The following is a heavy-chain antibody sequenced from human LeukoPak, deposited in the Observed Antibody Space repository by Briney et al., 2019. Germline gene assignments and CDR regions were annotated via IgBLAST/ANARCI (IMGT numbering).Heavy chain of an antibody. V-gene: IGHV3-11*01. D-gene: IGHD2-21*02. CDR2: ISSSGSTI. CDR3: ATTWNCGGDCDNWFDP. Sequence: PGGSLRLSCAASGFTFSDYYMSWIRQAPGKGLEWVSYISSSGSTIYCADSVKGRFTISRDNAKNSLYLQMNSLRAEDTAVYYCATTWNCGGDCDNWFDPWGQGTLVTVSS. J-gene: IGHJ5*02. CDR1: GFTFSDYY.